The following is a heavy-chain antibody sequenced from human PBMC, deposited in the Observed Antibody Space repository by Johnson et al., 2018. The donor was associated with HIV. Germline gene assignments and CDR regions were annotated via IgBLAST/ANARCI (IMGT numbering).Heavy chain of an antibody. CDR3: ARDRVWFGELYAFDI. J-gene: IGHJ3*02. CDR2: IRSKANSYAT. D-gene: IGHD3-10*01. CDR1: GFTFSGSA. Sequence: VQLVESGGGLVQPGGSLRLSCAASGFTFSGSAMHWVRQASGKGLEWVGRIRSKANSYATAYAASVRGRVTISRDDSKNTAYLQMNSLRAEDTAVYYCARDRVWFGELYAFDIWGQGTMVTVSS. V-gene: IGHV3-73*01.